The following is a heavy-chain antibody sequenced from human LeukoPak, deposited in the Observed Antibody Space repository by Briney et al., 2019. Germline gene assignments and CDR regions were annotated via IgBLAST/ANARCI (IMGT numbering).Heavy chain of an antibody. CDR3: GRDFDGSGWPNLFDY. D-gene: IGHD6-19*01. Sequence: SETLSLTCTVSGGSISSYYWSWIRQPPGKGLEWIGYIYYSGSTNYNPSLKSRVTISVDTSKNQFSLKLSSVTAADTAVYYCGRDFDGSGWPNLFDYWGQPTLLTVSS. V-gene: IGHV4-59*01. CDR1: GGSISSYY. CDR2: IYYSGST. J-gene: IGHJ4*02.